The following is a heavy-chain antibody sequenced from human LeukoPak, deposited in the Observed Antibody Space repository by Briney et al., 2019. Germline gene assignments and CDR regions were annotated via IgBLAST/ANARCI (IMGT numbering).Heavy chain of an antibody. V-gene: IGHV3-30*18. J-gene: IGHJ4*02. CDR2: ISYDGSNK. CDR1: GFTFSSYG. CDR3: AKGRPVAAAGSHFDY. D-gene: IGHD6-13*01. Sequence: GSLRLSCAASGFTFSSYGMHWVRQAPGKGLEWVAVISYDGSNKYYADSVKGRFTISRDNSKNTLYLQMNGLRAEDTAVYYCAKGRPVAAAGSHFDYWGQGTLVTVSS.